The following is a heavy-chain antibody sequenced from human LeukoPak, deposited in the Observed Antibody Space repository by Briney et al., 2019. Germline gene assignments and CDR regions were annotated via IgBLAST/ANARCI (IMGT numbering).Heavy chain of an antibody. CDR2: MYQSGST. V-gene: IGHV4-59*05. Sequence: KTSETLSLTLTVSGDSIRPYFWGWFRQPPGKGLEWIGSMYQSGSTYYNPFLNSRVTISIDTSKNQFSLKLITVTAADTAVYYCARRGSGDRYYFDYWGQGALVTVSS. CDR3: ARRGSGDRYYFDY. CDR1: GDSIRPYF. D-gene: IGHD2-15*01. J-gene: IGHJ4*02.